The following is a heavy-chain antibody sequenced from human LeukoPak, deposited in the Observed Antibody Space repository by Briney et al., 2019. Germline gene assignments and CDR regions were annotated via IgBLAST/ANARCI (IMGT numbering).Heavy chain of an antibody. D-gene: IGHD6-19*01. CDR1: GGSFSGYY. CDR2: INHSGST. CDR3: ARGLEGSGRPFDY. V-gene: IGHV4-34*01. Sequence: SETLSLTCAVHGGSFSGYYWSWIRQPPGKGLEWIGEINHSGSTNYNPSLKSRVTISVDTSKNQFSLKLSSVTAADTAVYYCARGLEGSGRPFDYWGQGTLVTVSS. J-gene: IGHJ4*02.